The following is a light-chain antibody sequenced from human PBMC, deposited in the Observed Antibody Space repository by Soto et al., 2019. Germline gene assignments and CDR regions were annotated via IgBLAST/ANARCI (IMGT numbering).Light chain of an antibody. J-gene: IGLJ2*01. CDR3: SSYTTTTTLVV. CDR1: SSDIGSYNY. Sequence: QSALTQPASVSGSPGQSITISCSGSSSDIGSYNYVSRYQQHPGKAPKLMIYDVTNRPSGVSDRFSGSKSGDTASLTISGLQADDEADYYCSSYTTTTTLVVFGGGTKLTVL. CDR2: DVT. V-gene: IGLV2-14*03.